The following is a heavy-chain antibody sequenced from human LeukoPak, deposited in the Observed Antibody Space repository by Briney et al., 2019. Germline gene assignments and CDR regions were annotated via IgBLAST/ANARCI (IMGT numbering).Heavy chain of an antibody. V-gene: IGHV1-18*01. D-gene: IGHD3-10*01. Sequence: ASVKVSCKASGYTFSIYGISWVRQAPGQGLERMGWISAYKGNTYYAQKLQGRVTMTTDTSTSTAYMELRSLRSDDTAIYYCARDLYYYGSGSYYDVFDVWGQGTMVTVSS. CDR1: GYTFSIYG. CDR3: ARDLYYYGSGSYYDVFDV. CDR2: ISAYKGNT. J-gene: IGHJ3*01.